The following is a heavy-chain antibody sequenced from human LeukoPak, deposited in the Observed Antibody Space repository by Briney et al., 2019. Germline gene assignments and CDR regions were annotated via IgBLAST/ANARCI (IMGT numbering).Heavy chain of an antibody. J-gene: IGHJ6*03. V-gene: IGHV3-21*04. Sequence: PGGSLRLSCAAPGFTFSSYSMNWVRQAPGKGLEWVSSISSSSSYIYYADSVKGRFTISRDNSKNTLYLQMNSLRAEDTAVYYCAKGRVCSGGSCYSEDYYYYYMDVWGKGTTVTVSS. CDR2: ISSSSSYI. D-gene: IGHD2-15*01. CDR3: AKGRVCSGGSCYSEDYYYYYMDV. CDR1: GFTFSSYS.